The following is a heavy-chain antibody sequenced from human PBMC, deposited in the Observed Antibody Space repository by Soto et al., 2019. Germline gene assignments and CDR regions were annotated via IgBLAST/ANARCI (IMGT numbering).Heavy chain of an antibody. J-gene: IGHJ6*02. CDR1: GYTFTRSG. CDR3: AREGVAPYYYYGMDV. D-gene: IGHD5-12*01. Sequence: EASVKVSCKASGYTFTRSGINWVRQAPGQGLEWMGWISTYNGDTNYAQTFQGRVTMTTDTSTSTVHMEVRSLRSDDTAVYYCAREGVAPYYYYGMDVWGQGTPVTVSS. CDR2: ISTYNGDT. V-gene: IGHV1-18*01.